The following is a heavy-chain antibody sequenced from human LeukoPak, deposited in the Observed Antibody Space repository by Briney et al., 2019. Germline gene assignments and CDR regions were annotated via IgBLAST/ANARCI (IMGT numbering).Heavy chain of an antibody. V-gene: IGHV3-74*01. CDR2: INSDGSST. J-gene: IGHJ4*02. CDR1: GFTFSSYW. D-gene: IGHD5-18*01. Sequence: PGGSLRLSCAASGFTFSSYWMHWVRQAPGKGLVWVSRINSDGSSTSYADSVKGRFTISRGNAKNTLYLQMNSLRAEDTAVYYCARGPWAMDTAMVPFDYWGQGTLVTVSS. CDR3: ARGPWAMDTAMVPFDY.